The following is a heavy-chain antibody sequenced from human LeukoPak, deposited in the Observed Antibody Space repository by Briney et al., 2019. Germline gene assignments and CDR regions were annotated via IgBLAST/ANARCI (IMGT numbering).Heavy chain of an antibody. J-gene: IGHJ3*02. CDR1: GFTFSSYT. D-gene: IGHD3-22*01. Sequence: PGGSLRLSCAASGFTFSSYTMNWVRQAPGKGLECVSHIRGSSTAIYYADSVKGRFTISRDNAKNSLYLQMNSLRAEDTAVYYCARGANYYASGGYYPGAFDIWGQGTMVTVSS. CDR2: IRGSSTAI. CDR3: ARGANYYASGGYYPGAFDI. V-gene: IGHV3-48*01.